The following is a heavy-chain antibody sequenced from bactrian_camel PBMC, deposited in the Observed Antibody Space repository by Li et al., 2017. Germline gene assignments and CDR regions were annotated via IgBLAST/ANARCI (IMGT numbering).Heavy chain of an antibody. CDR1: VDTIGRYC. J-gene: IGHJ4*01. V-gene: IGHV3S55*01. Sequence: HVQLVESGGGSVQVGGSLRLSCVASVDTIGRYCMGWFRQIPDKEREGVAGIESDGSTSYADSVKGRFTVSQDSAKNILYLQMNSLKPEDTDMYYCAAGTVLVKSTKCEYDYWGQGTQVTVS. CDR2: IESDGST. D-gene: IGHD6*01. CDR3: AAGTVLVKSTKCEYDY.